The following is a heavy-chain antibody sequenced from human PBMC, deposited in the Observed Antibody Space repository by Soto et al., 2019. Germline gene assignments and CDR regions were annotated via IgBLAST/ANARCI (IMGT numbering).Heavy chain of an antibody. CDR1: GFTLSSDW. J-gene: IGHJ4*02. V-gene: IGHV3-74*01. CDR2: INSDGSVT. D-gene: IGHD4-17*01. CDR3: ARAAHFNYGCISVFDY. Sequence: EVQLVESGGGLVQAGGSLRLSCAASGFTLSSDWMHWVRQAPGKGLVWVSHINSDGSVTSYADSVKGRFTISRDIAKNTLYLQMNSLRAEDTAVYYCARAAHFNYGCISVFDYWGQGTLVIVSS.